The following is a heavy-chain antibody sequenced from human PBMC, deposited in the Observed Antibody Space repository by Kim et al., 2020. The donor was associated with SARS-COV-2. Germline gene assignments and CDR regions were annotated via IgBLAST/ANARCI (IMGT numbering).Heavy chain of an antibody. CDR1: GYTFTSYA. CDR3: ARGVYTSSHYYFDY. V-gene: IGHV1-3*02. J-gene: IGHJ4*02. CDR2: SNAGSGNT. D-gene: IGHD6-6*01. Sequence: ASVKVSCKASGYTFTSYAMHWARQAPGQRLEWMGWSNAGSGNTKYSQEFQGRVTITRDTSASTAYMELSSLRSEDMAFYYCARGVYTSSHYYFDYWGQGTLVTVSS.